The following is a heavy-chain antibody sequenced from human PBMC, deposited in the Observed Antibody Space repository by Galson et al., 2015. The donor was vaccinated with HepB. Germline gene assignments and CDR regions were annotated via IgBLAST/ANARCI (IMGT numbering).Heavy chain of an antibody. CDR3: VKTMVYVWGSQYYFDY. J-gene: IGHJ4*02. V-gene: IGHV3-64D*06. CDR2: ISSNGGST. CDR1: GFTFSSYA. D-gene: IGHD3-16*01. Sequence: SCAASGFTFSSYAMHWVRQAPGKGLEYVSAISSNGGSTYYADSVKGRFTISRDNSKNTLYLQMSSLRAEDTAVYYCVKTMVYVWGSQYYFDYWGQGTLVTVSS.